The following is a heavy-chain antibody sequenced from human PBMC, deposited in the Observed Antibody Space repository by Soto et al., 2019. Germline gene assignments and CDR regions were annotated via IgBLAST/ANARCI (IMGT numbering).Heavy chain of an antibody. Sequence: GGSLRLSCAASGFTFSSYAMHWVRQAPGKGLEWVAVISYDGSNKYYADSVKGRFTISRDNSKNTLYLQMNSLRAEDTAVYYCARPRHARNNYSHPEYFQHWGQGTLVTVSS. CDR2: ISYDGSNK. CDR3: ARPRHARNNYSHPEYFQH. CDR1: GFTFSSYA. V-gene: IGHV3-30-3*01. J-gene: IGHJ1*01. D-gene: IGHD2-15*01.